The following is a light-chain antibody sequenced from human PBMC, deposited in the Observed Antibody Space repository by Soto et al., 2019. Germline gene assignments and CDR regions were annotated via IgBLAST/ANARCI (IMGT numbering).Light chain of an antibody. J-gene: IGKJ4*01. CDR3: QQYYNGRPPVT. CDR2: GAS. CDR1: QSVSTN. Sequence: DIMLTQSPATLSVSPGERATLSCRASQSVSTNLAWYQHKLGQAPRLLIYGASTRVTGIPARFSGSGSGTDFTLTISYLKSEDFGIYYCQQYYNGRPPVTFGGGTKVES. V-gene: IGKV3-15*01.